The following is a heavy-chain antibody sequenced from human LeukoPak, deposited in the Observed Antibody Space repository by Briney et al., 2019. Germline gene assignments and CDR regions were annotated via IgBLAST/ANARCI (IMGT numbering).Heavy chain of an antibody. J-gene: IGHJ5*02. D-gene: IGHD2-15*01. V-gene: IGHV4-34*01. CDR1: GGSFSGYY. Sequence: SETLSLTCAVYGGSFSGYYWSWIRQPPGKGLEWIGEINHSGSTNYNPSLKSRVTISVDTSKNQLSLKLSSVTAADTAVYYCARVVVAARSWFDPWGQGTLVTVSS. CDR3: ARVVVAARSWFDP. CDR2: INHSGST.